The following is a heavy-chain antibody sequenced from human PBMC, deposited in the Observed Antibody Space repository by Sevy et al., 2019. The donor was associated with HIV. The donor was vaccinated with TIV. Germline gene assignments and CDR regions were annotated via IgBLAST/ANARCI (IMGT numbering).Heavy chain of an antibody. Sequence: GGSLRLSCAASGFPFSGYAMTWVRQAPGKGLEWVSAISGSGGSTYYADSVKGRFSISRDNSKNTLYLQMSSLRAEDTAGYFCAKGSVYDTSGYYYTLVAFDYWGQGTPVTVSS. J-gene: IGHJ4*02. V-gene: IGHV3-23*01. CDR1: GFPFSGYA. CDR3: AKGSVYDTSGYYYTLVAFDY. CDR2: ISGSGGST. D-gene: IGHD3-22*01.